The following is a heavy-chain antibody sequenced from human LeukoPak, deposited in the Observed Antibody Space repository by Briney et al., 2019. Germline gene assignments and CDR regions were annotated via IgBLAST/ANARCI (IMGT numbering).Heavy chain of an antibody. V-gene: IGHV3-23*01. CDR3: ARDLSSSWYHDFDY. CDR2: ISVSGGST. J-gene: IGHJ4*02. CDR1: GFTFSSYA. D-gene: IGHD6-13*01. Sequence: GGCLRLSCAASGFTFSSYAMSSVRQARGTGLEWVASISVSGGSTYYAACGKGRSTISRPNSKHTLYLQMNSLRATHTAIYYCARDLSSSWYHDFDYRGQETLVTVSS.